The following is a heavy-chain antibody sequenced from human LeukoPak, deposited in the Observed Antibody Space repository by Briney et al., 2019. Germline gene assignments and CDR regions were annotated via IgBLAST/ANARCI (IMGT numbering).Heavy chain of an antibody. CDR2: IYYSGST. Sequence: SETLSLTCTVSGGSISSGGYYWSWIRQPPGKGLEWIGCIYYSGSTYYNPSLKSRVTISVDTSKNQFSLKLSSVTAADTAVYYCASTLEGMIVDWGQGTLVTVSS. V-gene: IGHV4-31*03. CDR1: GGSISSGGYY. CDR3: ASTLEGMIVD. D-gene: IGHD3-22*01. J-gene: IGHJ4*02.